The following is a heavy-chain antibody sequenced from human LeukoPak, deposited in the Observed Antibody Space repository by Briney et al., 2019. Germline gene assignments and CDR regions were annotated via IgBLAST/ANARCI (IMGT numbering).Heavy chain of an antibody. Sequence: ASVKVSCKASGGTFSSYAISWVRQAPGQGLEWMGGIIPIFGTANYAQKFQGRVTITTDKSTSTAYMELSSLRSEDTAVYNCASQVRGVLYYYYYGMDVWGKGTTVTVSS. V-gene: IGHV1-69*05. J-gene: IGHJ6*04. CDR1: GGTFSSYA. CDR3: ASQVRGVLYYYYYGMDV. D-gene: IGHD3-10*01. CDR2: IIPIFGTA.